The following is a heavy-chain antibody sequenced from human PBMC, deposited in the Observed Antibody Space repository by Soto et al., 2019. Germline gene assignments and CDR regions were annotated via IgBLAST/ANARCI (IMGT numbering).Heavy chain of an antibody. CDR3: AREHAPLAYCGGDCLNYYYGMDV. D-gene: IGHD2-21*02. V-gene: IGHV1-3*01. CDR2: INAGNGNT. Sequence: ASVKVSCKASGYTFTSYAMHWVRQAPGQRLEWMGWINAGNGNTKYSQKFQGRVTITRDTSASTAYMELSSLRSEDTAVYYCAREHAPLAYCGGDCLNYYYGMDVWGQGTTVTVSS. CDR1: GYTFTSYA. J-gene: IGHJ6*02.